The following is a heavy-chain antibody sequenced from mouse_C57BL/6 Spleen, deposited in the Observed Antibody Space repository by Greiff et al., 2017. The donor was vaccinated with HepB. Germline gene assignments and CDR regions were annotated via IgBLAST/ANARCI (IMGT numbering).Heavy chain of an antibody. Sequence: EVQLQQSGPVLVKPGASVKMSCKASGYTFTDYYMNWVKQSHGKSLEWIGVINPYNGGTSYNQKFKGKATLTVDKSSSTAYMELNSLTSEDSAVYYCARPYSNYFAYWGQGTLVTVSA. J-gene: IGHJ3*01. CDR2: INPYNGGT. CDR1: GYTFTDYY. D-gene: IGHD2-5*01. V-gene: IGHV1-19*01. CDR3: ARPYSNYFAY.